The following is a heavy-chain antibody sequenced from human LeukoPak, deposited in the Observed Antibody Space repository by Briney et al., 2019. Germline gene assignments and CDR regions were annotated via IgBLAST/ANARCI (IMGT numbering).Heavy chain of an antibody. CDR3: ARANCGGDCYSDY. V-gene: IGHV3-48*03. CDR1: GFTFSSYE. J-gene: IGHJ4*02. D-gene: IGHD2-21*02. CDR2: ISSSGSTI. Sequence: PGGSLRLSCAASGFTFSSYEMNWVRQAPGKGLEWVSYISSSGSTIYYADSVKSRFTISRDNAKNSLYLQMNSLRAEDTAVYYCARANCGGDCYSDYWGQGTLVTVSS.